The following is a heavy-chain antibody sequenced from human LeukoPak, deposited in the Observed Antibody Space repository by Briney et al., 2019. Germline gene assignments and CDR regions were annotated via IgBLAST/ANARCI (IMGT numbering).Heavy chain of an antibody. Sequence: GGSLRLSCAASGFTFSSNWMSWVRQAPGKGLEWVANIKQDGREKYYVDSVKGRFTISRDNAKNSLYLQMNSLRAEDTAVYYCARIKYGLYYFDYWGQGTLVTVSS. CDR3: ARIKYGLYYFDY. CDR1: GFTFSSNW. V-gene: IGHV3-7*03. J-gene: IGHJ4*02. D-gene: IGHD4-17*01. CDR2: IKQDGREK.